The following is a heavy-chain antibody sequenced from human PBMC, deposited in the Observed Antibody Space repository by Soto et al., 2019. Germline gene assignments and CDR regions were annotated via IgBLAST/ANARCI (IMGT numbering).Heavy chain of an antibody. CDR3: ARGAHYYDSSGYSYDSTYFDY. J-gene: IGHJ4*02. Sequence: SVKVSCKASGGTFSSYAISWVRQAPGQGLEWMGGIIPIFGTANYAQKFQGRVTITADESTSTAYMELSSLRSEDTAVYYCARGAHYYDSSGYSYDSTYFDYWGQGTLVTVSS. D-gene: IGHD3-22*01. CDR2: IIPIFGTA. CDR1: GGTFSSYA. V-gene: IGHV1-69*13.